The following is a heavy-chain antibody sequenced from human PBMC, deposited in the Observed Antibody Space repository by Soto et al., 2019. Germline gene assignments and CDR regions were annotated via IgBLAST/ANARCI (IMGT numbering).Heavy chain of an antibody. V-gene: IGHV2-5*02. CDR1: GFSLSTSGVG. Sequence: QITLKESGPPLVKPTQTLTLTCTFSGFSLSTSGVGVGWIRQPPGKALEWLALIYWDDDKRYSPSLKSRLTIPNATSESPMVLTLTILDPVDTATYYCVHTPPYYDYVSGSYRQSIYSFDYWGQGTLVTVSS. J-gene: IGHJ4*02. CDR2: IYWDDDK. D-gene: IGHD3-16*02. CDR3: VHTPPYYDYVSGSYRQSIYSFDY.